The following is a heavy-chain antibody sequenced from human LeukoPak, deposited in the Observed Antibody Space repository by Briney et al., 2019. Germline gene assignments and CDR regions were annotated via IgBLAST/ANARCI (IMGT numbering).Heavy chain of an antibody. Sequence: SETLSLTCTVSGGSISSYYWSWIRQPPGKGLEWIGYIYYSGSTNYNPSLKSRVTISVDTSKNQFSLKLSSVTAADTALYYCARVRRYSYGYTAYYFDYWGQGTLVTVSS. CDR2: IYYSGST. CDR3: ARVRRYSYGYTAYYFDY. J-gene: IGHJ4*02. V-gene: IGHV4-59*12. CDR1: GGSISSYY. D-gene: IGHD5-18*01.